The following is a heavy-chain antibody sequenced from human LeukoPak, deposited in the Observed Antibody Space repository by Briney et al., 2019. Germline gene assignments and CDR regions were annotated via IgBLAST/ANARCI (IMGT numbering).Heavy chain of an antibody. CDR3: ARVYYDFWSGPPTSPFDY. Sequence: ASVKGSCKASGYTFTSYAMHWVRQAPGQRLEWMGWINAGNGNTKYSQKFQGRVTITRDTSASTAYMELSSLRSEDTAVYYCARVYYDFWSGPPTSPFDYWGQGTLVTVSS. CDR1: GYTFTSYA. V-gene: IGHV1-3*01. CDR2: INAGNGNT. D-gene: IGHD3-3*01. J-gene: IGHJ4*02.